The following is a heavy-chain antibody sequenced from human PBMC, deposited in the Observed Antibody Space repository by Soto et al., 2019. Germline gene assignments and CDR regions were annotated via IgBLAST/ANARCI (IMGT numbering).Heavy chain of an antibody. D-gene: IGHD6-19*01. CDR2: IYYSGST. CDR1: GGSISSYY. J-gene: IGHJ4*02. V-gene: IGHV4-59*01. CDR3: LLRIAVAGWRVTYGFEY. Sequence: PSETLSLTCTVSGGSISSYYWSWIRQPPGKGLEWIGYIYYSGSTNYNPSLKSRVTISVDTSKNQFSLKLSSVTAADTAVYYWLLRIAVAGWRVTYGFEYWGKGTLVT.